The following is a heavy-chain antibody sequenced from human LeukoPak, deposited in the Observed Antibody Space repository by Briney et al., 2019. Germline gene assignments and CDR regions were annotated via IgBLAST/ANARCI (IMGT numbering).Heavy chain of an antibody. D-gene: IGHD3-9*01. J-gene: IGHJ4*02. V-gene: IGHV1-2*02. Sequence: ASVKVSCKASGYTFTGYYMHWVRQAPGQGLEWMGWINPNSGGTNYAQKFQGRVTMTRDTSISTAYMELSRLRSDDTAVYYCAGDNDILTGYDYWGQGTLVTVSS. CDR3: AGDNDILTGYDY. CDR1: GYTFTGYY. CDR2: INPNSGGT.